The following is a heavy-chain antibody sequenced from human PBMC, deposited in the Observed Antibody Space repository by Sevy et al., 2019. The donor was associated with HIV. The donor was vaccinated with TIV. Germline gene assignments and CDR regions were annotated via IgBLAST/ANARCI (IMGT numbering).Heavy chain of an antibody. CDR1: GFTFSSYS. V-gene: IGHV3-48*02. Sequence: GGSLRLSCAASGFTFSSYSMNWVRQAPGKGLEWVSYISSSSSTIYYADSVKGRFTISRDNAKNSLYLQMNSLRDEDTAVYYCARADYDYVWGSFDYWGQGTLVTVSS. CDR3: ARADYDYVWGSFDY. CDR2: ISSSSSTI. J-gene: IGHJ4*02. D-gene: IGHD3-16*01.